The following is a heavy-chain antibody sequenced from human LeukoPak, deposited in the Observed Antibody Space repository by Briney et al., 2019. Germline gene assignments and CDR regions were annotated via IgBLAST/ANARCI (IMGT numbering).Heavy chain of an antibody. CDR2: IYYCGST. CDR1: GGSISSGSYY. CDR3: ARSSFYSSSWYFDY. V-gene: IGHV4-30-4*08. D-gene: IGHD6-13*01. J-gene: IGHJ4*02. Sequence: PSETLSLTCTVSGGSISSGSYYWSWVRQPPGKGLEWIGYIYYCGSTYYNPSLKSRVAISVDTSKNQFSLNLSSVTAADTAVYYCARSSFYSSSWYFDYWGQGTLVTVSS.